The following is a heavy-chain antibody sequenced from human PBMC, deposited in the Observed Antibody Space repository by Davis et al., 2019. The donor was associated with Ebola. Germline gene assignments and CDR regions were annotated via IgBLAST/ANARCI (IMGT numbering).Heavy chain of an antibody. Sequence: SETLSLTCAIYGDSFSGYFWSWVRQPTGKGMEWIGQISHGGVTDYKSSLESRVTISMDTSKNQFYLRLDSVTTADTAVYYCARTAMTSVSELGLGYNYFAPWGQGTRVSVS. CDR1: GDSFSGYF. D-gene: IGHD2-21*02. CDR3: ARTAMTSVSELGLGYNYFAP. V-gene: IGHV4-34*01. J-gene: IGHJ5*02. CDR2: ISHGGVT.